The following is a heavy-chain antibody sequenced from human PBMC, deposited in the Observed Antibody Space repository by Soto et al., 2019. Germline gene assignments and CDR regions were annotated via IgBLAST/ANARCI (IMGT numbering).Heavy chain of an antibody. CDR2: IFYSGSF. CDR1: GGSISSGTSY. V-gene: IGHV4-31*03. J-gene: IGHJ4*02. CDR3: ARDPSTPNDYGDYFGFDYFDY. D-gene: IGHD4-17*01. Sequence: SETLSLTCTVSGGSISSGTSYWSWIRQRPGKGLEWIGYIFYSGSFYYTPSLRGRVMILADTSKNQFTLRLSSVTAEDTAVYYCARDPSTPNDYGDYFGFDYFDYWGQGTLVTVSS.